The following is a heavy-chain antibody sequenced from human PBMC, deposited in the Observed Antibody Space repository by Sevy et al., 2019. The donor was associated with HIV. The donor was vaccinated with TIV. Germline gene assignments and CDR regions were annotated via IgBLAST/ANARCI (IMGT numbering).Heavy chain of an antibody. CDR2: ISGSGGST. V-gene: IGHV3-23*01. Sequence: GGSLRLSCAASGFTFSSYAMSWVRQAPGKGLEWVSAISGSGGSTYYADSVKGRFTISRDNSKNTLYLQMNSLRAEDTAVLYCAKEGTLGYCSSTSCHTGLYGMDVWGQGTTVTVSS. D-gene: IGHD2-2*02. CDR3: AKEGTLGYCSSTSCHTGLYGMDV. J-gene: IGHJ6*02. CDR1: GFTFSSYA.